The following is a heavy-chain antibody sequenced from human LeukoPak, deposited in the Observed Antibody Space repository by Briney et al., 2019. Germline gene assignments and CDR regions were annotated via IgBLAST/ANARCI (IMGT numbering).Heavy chain of an antibody. CDR1: GGSFSGYY. D-gene: IGHD3-3*01. V-gene: IGHV4-34*01. Sequence: SETLSLTCAVYGGSFSGYYWSWIRQPPGKGLEWIGEINHSGSTNYNPSLKSRVTISVDMSKNQFSLKLSSVTAADTAVYYCARGQGGYYGIEYFQHWGQGTLVTVSS. CDR2: INHSGST. CDR3: ARGQGGYYGIEYFQH. J-gene: IGHJ1*01.